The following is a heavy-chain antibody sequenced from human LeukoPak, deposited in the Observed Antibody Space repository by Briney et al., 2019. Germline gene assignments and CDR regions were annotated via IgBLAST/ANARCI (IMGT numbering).Heavy chain of an antibody. Sequence: QPGRSLRLSCTGSGFSFSDYAMTWVRQAPGKGLECVGFIRNKANGATADYAASVKCRFTISRDDSKTTAYLQMNSLKTEDTAVYYCSRAYTTGWLGINDFWGQGALVTVSS. D-gene: IGHD6-19*01. V-gene: IGHV3-49*04. CDR2: IRNKANGATA. J-gene: IGHJ4*02. CDR1: GFSFSDYA. CDR3: SRAYTTGWLGINDF.